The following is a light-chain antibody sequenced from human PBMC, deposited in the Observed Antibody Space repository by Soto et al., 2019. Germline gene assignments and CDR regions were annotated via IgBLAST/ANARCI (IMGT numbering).Light chain of an antibody. CDR1: QSVSSY. CDR3: QQRSNWTPSLT. Sequence: EIVLTQSPATLSLSPGERATLSCRASQSVSSYLAWYQQKPGQAPRLLIYDASNRATGIPARFSGSGSGTDFTLTMISLESEDSAVYYCQQRSNWTPSLTFGGGTKVEIK. V-gene: IGKV3-11*01. CDR2: DAS. J-gene: IGKJ4*01.